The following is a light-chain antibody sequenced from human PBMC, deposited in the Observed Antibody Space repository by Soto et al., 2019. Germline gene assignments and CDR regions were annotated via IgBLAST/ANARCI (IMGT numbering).Light chain of an antibody. V-gene: IGLV1-44*01. CDR3: AVWDDILNGVV. CDR2: RNN. J-gene: IGLJ2*01. CDR1: SSNIGSNT. Sequence: QAVVTQPPSASGTPGQRVTFSCSGSSSNIGSNTVNWYQQVPGTAPKLLIYRNNQRPSGVPDRFSGSKSGTSASLAISGLQSEDEADYYCAVWDDILNGVVFGGGTKLTVL.